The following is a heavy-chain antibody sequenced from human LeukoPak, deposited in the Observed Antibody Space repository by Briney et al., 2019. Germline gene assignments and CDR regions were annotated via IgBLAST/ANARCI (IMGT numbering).Heavy chain of an antibody. CDR1: GGSISSYY. CDR3: ARVSVLPYYFDY. V-gene: IGHV4-59*08. J-gene: IGHJ4*02. D-gene: IGHD3-10*01. Sequence: PSETLSLTCTVSGGSISSYYWSWIRQPPGKGLEWIGYIYYSGSTNYNPSLKSRVTISVDTSKNQFSLKLSSVTAADTAVYYCARVSVLPYYFDYWGQGTLVTVSS. CDR2: IYYSGST.